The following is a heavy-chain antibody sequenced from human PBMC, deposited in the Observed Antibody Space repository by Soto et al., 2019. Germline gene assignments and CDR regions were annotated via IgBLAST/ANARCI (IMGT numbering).Heavy chain of an antibody. V-gene: IGHV4-34*01. J-gene: IGHJ6*02. Sequence: PSETLSRTCAVYGGSFSGYYWSWIRQPPGTGLEWIGEINHSGSTNYNPSLKSRVTISVDTSKNQFSLKLSSVTAADTAVYYCARGVLRYFDWLPRLNYYYYGMDVWGQGTTVTVS. D-gene: IGHD3-9*01. CDR2: INHSGST. CDR1: GGSFSGYY. CDR3: ARGVLRYFDWLPRLNYYYYGMDV.